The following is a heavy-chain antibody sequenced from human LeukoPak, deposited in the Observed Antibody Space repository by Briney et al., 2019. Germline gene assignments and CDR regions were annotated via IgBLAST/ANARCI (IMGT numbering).Heavy chain of an antibody. CDR2: IKEDGTDK. CDR3: ATGRGWLAHDY. D-gene: IGHD5-24*01. J-gene: IGHJ4*02. V-gene: IGHV3-7*01. CDR1: GFTFRNVW. Sequence: GGFLRLSCAASGFTFRNVWMSWVRQAPGKGLGWVANIKEDGTDKYYMDSVKGRFTISRDNAKNSLYLHMNSLTAEDTAVYFCATGRGWLAHDYWGQGVLVTVSS.